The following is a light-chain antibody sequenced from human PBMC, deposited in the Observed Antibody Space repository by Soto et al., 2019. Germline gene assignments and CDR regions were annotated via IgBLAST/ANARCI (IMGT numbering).Light chain of an antibody. J-gene: IGLJ1*01. CDR3: SSYTSSSTRV. Sequence: QSALTQPDSVSGSPGQTITISSTGTSSDVGGYNYVSWYQQHPGKAPKLMIYDVSNRPSGVSNRFSGTKSGNTASLTISGLQAEDEADYYCSSYTSSSTRVFGTGTKLTVL. CDR2: DVS. V-gene: IGLV2-14*01. CDR1: SSDVGGYNY.